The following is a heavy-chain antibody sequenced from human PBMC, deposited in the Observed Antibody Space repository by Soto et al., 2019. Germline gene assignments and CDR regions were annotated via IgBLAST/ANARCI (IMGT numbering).Heavy chain of an antibody. CDR1: GGSMSKFY. Sequence: SETLSLTCSVSGGSMSKFYWSWIRKTAGKGLEWMGRVYATGTSDYNPSLRSRIAMSVDISKKTFSLRLRSVTAADTGVYYCVRDGSKTLRDCFDPWGQGILVTVLL. CDR2: VYATGTS. CDR3: VRDGSKTLRDCFDP. J-gene: IGHJ5*02. D-gene: IGHD4-17*01. V-gene: IGHV4-4*07.